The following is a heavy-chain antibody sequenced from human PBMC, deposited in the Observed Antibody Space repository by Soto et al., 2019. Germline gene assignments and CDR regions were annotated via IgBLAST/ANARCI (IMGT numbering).Heavy chain of an antibody. CDR2: IIPILGIA. D-gene: IGHD2-2*01. CDR3: ARVVSSTSCCSPTTNYYYMDV. CDR1: GGTFSSYT. V-gene: IGHV1-69*02. Sequence: QVQLVQSGAEVKKPGSSVKVSCKASGGTFSSYTISWVRQAPGQGLEWMGRIIPILGIANYAQKFQGRVTITADKSTSTAYMELSSLRSEDTAVYYCARVVSSTSCCSPTTNYYYMDVWGKGTTVTVSS. J-gene: IGHJ6*03.